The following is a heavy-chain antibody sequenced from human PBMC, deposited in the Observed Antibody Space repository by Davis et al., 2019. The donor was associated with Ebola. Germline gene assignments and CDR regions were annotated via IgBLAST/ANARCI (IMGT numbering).Heavy chain of an antibody. Sequence: SETLSLTCIVPGGSISGSLWSWWSWLRQSPGKQLEWIGYVYYSGSTNYNPSLKSRVTISVDTSKNQFSLNLSSVTAADTTVYCCATTQDDNWNDVAFDIWGQRTVVTVSS. J-gene: IGHJ3*02. D-gene: IGHD1-1*01. CDR3: ATTQDDNWNDVAFDI. V-gene: IGHV4-59*01. CDR2: VYYSGST. CDR1: GGSISGSL.